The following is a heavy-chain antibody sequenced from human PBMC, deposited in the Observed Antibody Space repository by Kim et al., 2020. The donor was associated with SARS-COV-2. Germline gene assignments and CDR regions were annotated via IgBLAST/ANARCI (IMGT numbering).Heavy chain of an antibody. V-gene: IGHV3-21*01. D-gene: IGHD4-4*01. CDR1: GFTFSSYS. Sequence: GGSLRLSCAASGFTFSSYSMNWVRQAPGKGLEWVSSISSSSSYIYYADSVKGRFTISRDNAKNSLYLQMNSLRAEDTAVYYCASAPRDLYSNYLTDYYYYGMDVWGQGTTVTVSS. J-gene: IGHJ6*02. CDR3: ASAPRDLYSNYLTDYYYYGMDV. CDR2: ISSSSSYI.